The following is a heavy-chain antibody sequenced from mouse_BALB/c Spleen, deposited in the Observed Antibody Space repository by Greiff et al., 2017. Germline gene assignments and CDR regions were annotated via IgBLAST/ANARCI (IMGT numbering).Heavy chain of an antibody. CDR1: GYTFTDYN. V-gene: IGHV1S29*02. Sequence: EVQLHQSGPELVKPGASVKISCKASGYTFTDYNMHWVKQSHGKSLEWIGYIYPYNGGTGYNQKFKSKATLTVDNSSSTAYMELRSLTSEDSAVYYCARERDYYGSSYGGAMDYWGQGTSVTVSS. D-gene: IGHD1-1*01. CDR2: IYPYNGGT. J-gene: IGHJ4*01. CDR3: ARERDYYGSSYGGAMDY.